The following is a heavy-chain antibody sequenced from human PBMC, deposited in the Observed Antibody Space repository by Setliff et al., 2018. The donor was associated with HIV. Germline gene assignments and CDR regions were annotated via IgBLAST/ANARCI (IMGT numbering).Heavy chain of an antibody. D-gene: IGHD2-8*02. V-gene: IGHV4-39*01. CDR3: VRTASSSWWGIYYYYYIDL. CDR2: IHYTGST. CDR1: GGSISGGNYV. J-gene: IGHJ6*03. Sequence: RSSETLSLTCTVFGGSISGGNYVWGWIRQTPRKGLEWIGTIHYTGSTYYNPSLESRITISVDTSKNQFSLRLNSVSAADTAVYYCVRTASSSWWGIYYYYYIDLWGKGTTVTVSS.